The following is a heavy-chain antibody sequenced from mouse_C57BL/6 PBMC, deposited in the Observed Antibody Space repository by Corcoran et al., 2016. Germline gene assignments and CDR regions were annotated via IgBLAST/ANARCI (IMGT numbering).Heavy chain of an antibody. CDR3: ARSVGWLFRFAY. V-gene: IGHV1-18*01. CDR2: INPNNGGT. D-gene: IGHD2-3*01. Sequence: EVQLQQSGPELVKPGASVKIPCKASGYTFTDYNMDWVKQSHGKSLEWIGDINPNNGGTIYNQKFKGKATLTVDKSSSTAYMELRSLTSEDTAVYYCARSVGWLFRFAYWGQGTLVTVSA. J-gene: IGHJ3*01. CDR1: GYTFTDYN.